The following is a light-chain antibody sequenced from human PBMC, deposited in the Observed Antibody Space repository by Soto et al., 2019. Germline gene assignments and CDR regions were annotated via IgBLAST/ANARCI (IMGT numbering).Light chain of an antibody. Sequence: QSVLTQPPSVSGSPGQSVTISCPGTSSDVGSYNRVSWYQQSPGTAHKLMIYEVSNRPSGVPDRFSGSRSGNTASLTISGLQAEDEAHYYCGSFTSRNTYVFGTGTKVTVL. CDR2: EVS. CDR3: GSFTSRNTYV. CDR1: SSDVGSYNR. J-gene: IGLJ1*01. V-gene: IGLV2-18*02.